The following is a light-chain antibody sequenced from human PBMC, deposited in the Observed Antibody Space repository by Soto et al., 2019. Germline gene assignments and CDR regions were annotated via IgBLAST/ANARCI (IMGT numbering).Light chain of an antibody. Sequence: QSVLTQPPSASGTPEQRVTISCSGSSSNIGTNAVNWYQQLPGTAPKLLIYDDDQRPSGVPDRFSGSKSGTSASLAIRGLQSEDEGDYYCAAWDDSLNALYVFGTGTKLTVL. V-gene: IGLV1-44*01. CDR2: DDD. CDR3: AAWDDSLNALYV. J-gene: IGLJ1*01. CDR1: SSNIGTNA.